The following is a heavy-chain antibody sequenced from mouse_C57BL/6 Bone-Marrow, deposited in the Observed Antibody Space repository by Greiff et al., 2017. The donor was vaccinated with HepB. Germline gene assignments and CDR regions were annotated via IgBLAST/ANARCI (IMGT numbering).Heavy chain of an antibody. J-gene: IGHJ3*01. D-gene: IGHD3-2*02. CDR2: ISSGGDYI. Sequence: EVKVVESGEGLVKPGGSLKLSCAASGFTFSSYAMSWVRQTPEKRLEWVAYISSGGDYIYYADTVKGRFTISRDNARNTLYLQMSSLKSEDTAMYYCTRGQLRPSWLAYWGQGTLVTVSA. V-gene: IGHV5-9-1*02. CDR1: GFTFSSYA. CDR3: TRGQLRPSWLAY.